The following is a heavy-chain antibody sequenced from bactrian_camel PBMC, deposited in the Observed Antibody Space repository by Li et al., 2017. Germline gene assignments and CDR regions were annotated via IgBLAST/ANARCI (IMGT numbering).Heavy chain of an antibody. CDR2: IKSEGTT. D-gene: IGHD4*01. CDR3: VARDSALCYDWEAASYSI. CDR1: GFNFIEAD. J-gene: IGHJ4*01. V-gene: IGHV3S53*01. Sequence: HVQLVESGGGSVQAGGSLRLSCLTSGFNFIEADMGWYRQGPGNDCEFVASIKSEGTTDYGDAVKGRFTISRDNAKNTLYLEMNGLRPDDTAMYYCVARDSALCYDWEAASYSIWGQGTQVTVS.